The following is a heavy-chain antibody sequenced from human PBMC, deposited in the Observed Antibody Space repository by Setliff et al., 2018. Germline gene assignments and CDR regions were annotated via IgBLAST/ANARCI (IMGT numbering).Heavy chain of an antibody. Sequence: KLPETLSLTCAVSGGSISSSNWWSWVRQPPGKGLEWIGEIYHRGSTNYNPSLKSRVTISVDKSKNQFSLKLSSVRAEDTAVYYCARDHNYAYDYWGQGTLVTVSS. V-gene: IGHV4-4*03. CDR3: ARDHNYAYDY. CDR2: IYHRGST. J-gene: IGHJ4*02. D-gene: IGHD1-1*01. CDR1: GGSISSSNW.